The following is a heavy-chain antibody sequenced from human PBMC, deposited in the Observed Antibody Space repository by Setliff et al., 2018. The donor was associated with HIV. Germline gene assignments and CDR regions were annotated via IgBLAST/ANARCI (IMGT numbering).Heavy chain of an antibody. CDR1: GFAFSDNA. V-gene: IGHV3-48*01. CDR2: ITGSGGGT. CDR3: ARDTMWAFDI. Sequence: GGSLRLSCTTSGFAFSDNAIYWVRQAPGKGLEWVSIITGSGGGTSYADSVKGRFTISRDNAKKSLYLQMNSLRADDTAVYYCARDTMWAFDIWGQGTLVTVSS. D-gene: IGHD3-10*02. J-gene: IGHJ3*02.